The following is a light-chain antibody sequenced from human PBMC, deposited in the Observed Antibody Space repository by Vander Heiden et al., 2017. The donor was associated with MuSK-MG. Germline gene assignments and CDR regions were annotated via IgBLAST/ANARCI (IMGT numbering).Light chain of an antibody. Sequence: DIKMTQSPSSLSASVGDSVTITCQASQDNSNYLNWYQQKPGKAPKLLIYEASNLETGVPSRFSGSGSGTDFTFTISSLQPEDIATYYCQQYDNLPITFGQGTRLEIK. CDR1: QDNSNY. CDR3: QQYDNLPIT. CDR2: EAS. V-gene: IGKV1-33*01. J-gene: IGKJ5*01.